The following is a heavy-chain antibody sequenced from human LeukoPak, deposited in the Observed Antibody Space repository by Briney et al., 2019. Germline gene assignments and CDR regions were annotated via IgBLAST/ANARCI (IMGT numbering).Heavy chain of an antibody. CDR1: GGSISSSSYY. V-gene: IGHV4-39*01. Sequence: PSETLSLTCTVSGGSISSSSYYWGWIRQPPGKGLEWIGSIHHSGSTYYNPSLKSRVTISVDTSKNQFSLKLSFVTAADTALYYCARQIVGATYFDYWGQGTLVTVSS. CDR2: IHHSGST. CDR3: ARQIVGATYFDY. D-gene: IGHD1-26*01. J-gene: IGHJ4*02.